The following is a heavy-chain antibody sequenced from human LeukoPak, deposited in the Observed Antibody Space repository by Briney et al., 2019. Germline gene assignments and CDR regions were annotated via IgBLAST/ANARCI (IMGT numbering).Heavy chain of an antibody. J-gene: IGHJ4*02. CDR2: IYYSGST. CDR3: AAHYDPFDY. Sequence: PSETLSLTCTVSGGSISSYYWSWIRQPPGKGLEWIGYIYYSGSTYYNPSLKSRVTISVDTSKNQFSLKLSSVTAADTAVYYCAAHYDPFDYWGQGTLVTVSS. V-gene: IGHV4-59*06. D-gene: IGHD5-12*01. CDR1: GGSISSYY.